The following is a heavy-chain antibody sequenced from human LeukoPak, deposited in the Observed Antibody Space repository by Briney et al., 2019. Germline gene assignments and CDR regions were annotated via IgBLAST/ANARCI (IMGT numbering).Heavy chain of an antibody. CDR2: IVVGSGNT. CDR3: ARVLGYCSSTSCFNWFDP. D-gene: IGHD2-2*01. Sequence: GASVKVSCKASGFTFTSSAVQWVRQARGQRLEWIGWIVVGSGNTNYAQKFQERVTITRDMSTSTAYMELSSLRSEDTAVYYCARVLGYCSSTSCFNWFDPWGQGTLVTVSS. J-gene: IGHJ5*02. CDR1: GFTFTSSA. V-gene: IGHV1-58*01.